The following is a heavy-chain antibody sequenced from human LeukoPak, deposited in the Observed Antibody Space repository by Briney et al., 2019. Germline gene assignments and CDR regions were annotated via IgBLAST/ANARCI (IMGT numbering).Heavy chain of an antibody. CDR2: IAYDGSDQ. D-gene: IGHD3-22*01. Sequence: GGSLRLSCTASGFTFSSYAMHWVRQAPGKGLEWVAVIAYDGSDQDYADSVKGRFTISRDNCKNTLYLQMHSLRVEDTAVYSCARLKYYHSSGYQPLDCWGQGTPVTVSS. CDR1: GFTFSSYA. J-gene: IGHJ4*02. CDR3: ARLKYYHSSGYQPLDC. V-gene: IGHV3-33*01.